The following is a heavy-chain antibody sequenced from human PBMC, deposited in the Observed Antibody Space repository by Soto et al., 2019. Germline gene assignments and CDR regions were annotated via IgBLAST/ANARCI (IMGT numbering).Heavy chain of an antibody. V-gene: IGHV4-61*08. D-gene: IGHD5-18*01. CDR1: GASISSGDYY. CDR2: INYSGST. Sequence: PSETLSLTCSVSGASISSGDYYWSWIRQHPGKGLEWIGYINYSGSTNCNPSLKSRVTISVDTSKDQFSLQLNSVTAADTAVYYCVGGYSYGYSGFDIWGQGTMVNGSS. CDR3: VGGYSYGYSGFDI. J-gene: IGHJ3*02.